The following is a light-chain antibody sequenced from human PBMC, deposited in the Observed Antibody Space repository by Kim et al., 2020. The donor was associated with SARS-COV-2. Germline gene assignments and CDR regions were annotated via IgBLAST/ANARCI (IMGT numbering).Light chain of an antibody. V-gene: IGKV1-5*03. J-gene: IGKJ1*01. CDR2: KTY. Sequence: GDRVTITCRASQSISPWLAWYQQKPGKAPDLLIYKTYKLQSGVPSRFSGSGSETEFTLTISSLQPDDFATYYCQQYGTSSRTFGQGTKV. CDR1: QSISPW. CDR3: QQYGTSSRT.